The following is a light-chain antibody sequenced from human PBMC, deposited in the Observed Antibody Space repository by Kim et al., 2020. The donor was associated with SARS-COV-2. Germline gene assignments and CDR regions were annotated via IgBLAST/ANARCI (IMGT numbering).Light chain of an antibody. CDR2: DAS. CDR3: QQYGTSPGT. CDR1: QSVAGDY. V-gene: IGKV3-20*01. Sequence: IVLTQSPGTLSVFPGETATLSCRASQSVAGDYFAWYQQKPGQAPRLLIFDASTRATGISDRFSGSGSGTDFSLTISRLEPEDFAVYYCQQYGTSPGTFGQGTKLQI. J-gene: IGKJ2*01.